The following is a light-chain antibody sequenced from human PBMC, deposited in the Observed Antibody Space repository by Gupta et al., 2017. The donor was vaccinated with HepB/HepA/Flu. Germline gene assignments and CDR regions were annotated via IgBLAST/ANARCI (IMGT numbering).Light chain of an antibody. CDR1: QSISSSS. CDR3: QQYGSSSCA. Sequence: EIVLTQSPGTLSLSPGERATLSCWASQSISSSSLAWYQQKPGQAPRLLIYDVSRRATGIPDRFSDSGSGTDFTLTISRLEPEDFAVYYCQQYGSSSCAFGQGTKLEIE. CDR2: DVS. V-gene: IGKV3-20*01. J-gene: IGKJ2*01.